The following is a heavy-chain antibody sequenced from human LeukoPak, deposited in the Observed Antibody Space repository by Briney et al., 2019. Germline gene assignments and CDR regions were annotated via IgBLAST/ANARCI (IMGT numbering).Heavy chain of an antibody. CDR1: GFTFSNYA. D-gene: IGHD2-2*01. CDR3: AKAPIGVPDY. J-gene: IGHJ4*02. CDR2: ISGGGNST. V-gene: IGHV3-23*01. Sequence: GGSLRLSCAASGFTFSNYAMSWVRQAPGKGLEWVSAISGGGNSTYYADSVKGRFTISRDNSKNTLYLQMNSLRAEDTAVYYCAKAPIGVPDYCGQGTLVTVSS.